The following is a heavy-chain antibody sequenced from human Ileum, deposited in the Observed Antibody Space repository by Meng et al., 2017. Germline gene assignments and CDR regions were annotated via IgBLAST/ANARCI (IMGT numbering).Heavy chain of an antibody. D-gene: IGHD2-21*01. Sequence: RQESGPGLVKPSGTLSLPCAFSGDSISSRDWWSWVRQPPGKGLEWIGEISQESGRTNYNPSLKSRVTISLDKSKNQFSLNLNSVTAADTAVYYCVRNEGYSLGDWGQGTLVTVSS. CDR2: ISQESGRT. V-gene: IGHV4-4*02. CDR3: VRNEGYSLGD. CDR1: GDSISSRDW. J-gene: IGHJ4*02.